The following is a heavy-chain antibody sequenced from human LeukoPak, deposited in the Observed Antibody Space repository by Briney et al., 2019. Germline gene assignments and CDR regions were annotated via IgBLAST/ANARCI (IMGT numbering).Heavy chain of an antibody. D-gene: IGHD4-23*01. CDR1: GFTFSSYFW. Sequence: GGSLRLSCAASGFTFSSYFWMHWVRQAPGKGLVWVSRIRSYGGSSTYADSVKGRFTISRDNAKNTLYLQMNTLRAEDTAVYYCVRDLDLGGYSSFVSWGQGTLVTVSS. CDR3: VRDLDLGGYSSFVS. J-gene: IGHJ4*02. V-gene: IGHV3-74*01. CDR2: IRSYGGSS.